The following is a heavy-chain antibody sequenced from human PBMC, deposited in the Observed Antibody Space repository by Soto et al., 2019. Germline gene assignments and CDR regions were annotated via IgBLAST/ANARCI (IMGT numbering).Heavy chain of an antibody. CDR2: ISAYNGNT. D-gene: IGHD3-3*01. CDR3: ARENYDFWSGYYRDY. CDR1: GYTFTSYG. J-gene: IGHJ4*02. Sequence: AASVKVSCKASGYTFTSYGISWVRQAPGQGLEWMGWISAYNGNTNYAQKLQGRVTMTADTSTSTAYMELRSLRSDDTAVYYCARENYDFWSGYYRDYWGQGTLVTVSS. V-gene: IGHV1-18*01.